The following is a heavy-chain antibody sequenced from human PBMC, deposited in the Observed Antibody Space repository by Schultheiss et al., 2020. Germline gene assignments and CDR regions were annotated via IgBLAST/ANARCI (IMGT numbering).Heavy chain of an antibody. J-gene: IGHJ6*02. V-gene: IGHV3-74*01. D-gene: IGHD3-10*01. CDR1: GFTFSSYG. CDR3: ARYPAGDFYYYAMDV. Sequence: GGSLRLSCAASGFTFSSYGMHWVRQAPGKGLVWVSRINSDGSSTSYADSVKGRFTISRDNAKNSLFLQMSSLRAEDTAVYYCARYPAGDFYYYAMDVWGQGTTVTVSS. CDR2: INSDGSST.